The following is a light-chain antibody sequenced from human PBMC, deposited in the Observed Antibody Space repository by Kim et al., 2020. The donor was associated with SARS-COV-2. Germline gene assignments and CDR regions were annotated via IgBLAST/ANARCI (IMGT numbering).Light chain of an antibody. CDR3: CSYAGSYSLV. CDR1: SSDVGGYSY. CDR2: DVT. J-gene: IGLJ2*01. Sequence: GQSVTISCTGTSSDVGGYSYVSWYQQHPDKAPQLMIYDVTKRPSGVPDRFSGSKSGNTASLTISGLQAEDEADYYCCSYAGSYSLVFGGGTQLTVL. V-gene: IGLV2-11*02.